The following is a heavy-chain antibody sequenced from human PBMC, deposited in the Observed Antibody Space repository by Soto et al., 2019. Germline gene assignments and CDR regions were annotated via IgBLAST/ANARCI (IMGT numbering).Heavy chain of an antibody. J-gene: IGHJ5*02. CDR2: IDGSGGIT. Sequence: PGGSLRLSCAASGFTFGTTDMSWVRQARGEGLEWVSTIDGSGGITYYADSVKGRFTISRDNSRNTVYLQMNSLRGDDTALYYCVKNSGWFNTWGQGALVTVSS. D-gene: IGHD3-10*01. CDR1: GFTFGTTD. V-gene: IGHV3-23*01. CDR3: VKNSGWFNT.